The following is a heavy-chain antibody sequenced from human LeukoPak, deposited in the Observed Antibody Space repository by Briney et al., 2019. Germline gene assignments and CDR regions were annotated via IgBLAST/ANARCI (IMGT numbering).Heavy chain of an antibody. V-gene: IGHV3-23*01. CDR2: IVASGGST. CDR3: AKSPLSGWSYY. J-gene: IGHJ6*01. Sequence: AIVASGGSTYYGDSVEGRFTISRDNSRNTVHLQMNSLRAEDTAVYYCAKSPLSGWSYY. D-gene: IGHD6-19*01.